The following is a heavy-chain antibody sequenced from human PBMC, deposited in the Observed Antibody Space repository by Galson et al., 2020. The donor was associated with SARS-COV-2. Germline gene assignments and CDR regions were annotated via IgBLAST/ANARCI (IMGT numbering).Heavy chain of an antibody. V-gene: IGHV4-38-2*01. CDR1: GYSISSGYY. D-gene: IGHD6-6*01. J-gene: IGHJ3*02. CDR2: IYHSGST. CDR3: ARRRSSSSEHPIAHALDI. Sequence: SQTLSLTCAVSGYSISSGYYWGWIRQPPGKGLEWIGSIYHSGSTYYNPSLKSRVTISVDTSKNQFSLKLSSVTAADTAVYYCARRRSSSSEHPIAHALDIWGQGTMVTVSS.